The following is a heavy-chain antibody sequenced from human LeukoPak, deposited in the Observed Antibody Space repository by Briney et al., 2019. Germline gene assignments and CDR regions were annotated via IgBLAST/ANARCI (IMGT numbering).Heavy chain of an antibody. CDR3: VRAPPNWGADY. Sequence: ASVKVSCKASGYTFTSYDINWVRQATGQGLEWMGWMSPNSGNTGYAQKFQGRVTMTRNTAISTAYMELSSLRSEDTAVYYCVRAPPNWGADYWGQGTLVTVSS. D-gene: IGHD7-27*01. V-gene: IGHV1-8*01. J-gene: IGHJ4*02. CDR2: MSPNSGNT. CDR1: GYTFTSYD.